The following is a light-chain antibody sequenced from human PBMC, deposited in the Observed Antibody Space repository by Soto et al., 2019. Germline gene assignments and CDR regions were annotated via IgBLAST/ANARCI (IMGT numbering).Light chain of an antibody. V-gene: IGKV3-15*01. J-gene: IGKJ3*01. Sequence: IVMTQSPATLSVSPGERATLSCRASQAVSSNLAWYQQKPGQAPRLLIYAASTRAAGIPDRFSGSGSGTGFTLTITSLQSEDFAVYYCQHYNNWPFTFGPGTKVDI. CDR2: AAS. CDR3: QHYNNWPFT. CDR1: QAVSSN.